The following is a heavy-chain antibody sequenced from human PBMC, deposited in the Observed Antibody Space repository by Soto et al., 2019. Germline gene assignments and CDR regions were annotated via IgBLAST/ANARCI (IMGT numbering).Heavy chain of an antibody. J-gene: IGHJ4*02. Sequence: EVQLVESGGGLVKPGGSLRLSCVASGFTFSRYSINWFRQAPGKGLEWVSSISSGGNTKSYANSVKDRFTISRDNAKNSLYLEMNSLRPEDTAVYYCARVAYWGQGTLVTVSS. CDR1: GFTFSRYS. CDR2: ISSGGNTK. CDR3: ARVAY. V-gene: IGHV3-21*06.